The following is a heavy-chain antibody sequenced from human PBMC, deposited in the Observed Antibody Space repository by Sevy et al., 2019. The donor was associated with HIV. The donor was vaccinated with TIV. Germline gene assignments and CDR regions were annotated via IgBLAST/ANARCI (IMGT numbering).Heavy chain of an antibody. CDR3: ASQRGGYERLYYFDY. CDR2: MSNTGGTI. Sequence: GGSLRLSCAASGFSFSIYSMNWVRQAPGKVLEWLSYMSNTGGTIHYADSVKGRFTISRDNAKNSLYLQMNSLRAEDTAVYYCASQRGGYERLYYFDYWGQGTLVTVSS. V-gene: IGHV3-48*01. J-gene: IGHJ4*02. D-gene: IGHD5-12*01. CDR1: GFSFSIYS.